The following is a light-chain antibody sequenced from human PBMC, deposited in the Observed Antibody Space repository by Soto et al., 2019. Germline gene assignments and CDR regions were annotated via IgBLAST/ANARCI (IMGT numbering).Light chain of an antibody. Sequence: EIVLTQSPGTLSLSPGERATLSCRASQSVSSSYLAWYQQRPGQAPRLLIYGGSSRLTGIPDRFSGSGSGTDFVLTISRLEPEDLAVYYCQQYFGSPPTFGQGTKVDI. CDR2: GGS. CDR1: QSVSSSY. V-gene: IGKV3-20*01. J-gene: IGKJ1*01. CDR3: QQYFGSPPT.